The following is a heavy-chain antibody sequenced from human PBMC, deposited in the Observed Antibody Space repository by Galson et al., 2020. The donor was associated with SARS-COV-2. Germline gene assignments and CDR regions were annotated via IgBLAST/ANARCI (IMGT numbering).Heavy chain of an antibody. D-gene: IGHD2-2*02. CDR1: GFTFSSYS. V-gene: IGHV3-30*03. J-gene: IGHJ4*02. Sequence: GESLKISCAASGFTFSSYSMNWVRQAPGKGLEWVAVISYDGSNKYYADSVKGRFTISRDNSKNTLYLQMNSLRAEDTAVYYCASTGYCSSTSCYIGLDYWGQGTLVTVSS. CDR3: ASTGYCSSTSCYIGLDY. CDR2: ISYDGSNK.